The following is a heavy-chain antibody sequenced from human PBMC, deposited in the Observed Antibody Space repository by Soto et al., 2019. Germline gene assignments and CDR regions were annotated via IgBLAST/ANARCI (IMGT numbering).Heavy chain of an antibody. J-gene: IGHJ5*02. V-gene: IGHV3-21*01. D-gene: IGHD6-13*01. CDR1: GFTFSSYS. CDR2: ISSSSSYI. CDR3: ARDPTSSSLNWFDP. Sequence: PGGSLRLSCAAYGFTFSSYSMNWVRQAPGKGLEWVSSISSSSSYIYYADSVKGRFTISRDNAKNSLYLQMNSLRAEDTAVYYCARDPTSSSLNWFDPWGQGTLVTVSS.